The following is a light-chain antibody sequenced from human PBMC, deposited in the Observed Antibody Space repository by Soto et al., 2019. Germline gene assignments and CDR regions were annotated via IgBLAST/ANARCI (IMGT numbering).Light chain of an antibody. Sequence: QSVLTQPPSVSGAPGQRVTISCTGSSSNIGAGYDVHWYQQLPGTAPKLLIYGNSNRPSGVPDRFSGSKSGTSASLAITGLQAEAEADYYCQSYDSSLSGYLFGTGPKVTVL. V-gene: IGLV1-40*01. CDR2: GNS. CDR3: QSYDSSLSGYL. CDR1: SSNIGAGYD. J-gene: IGLJ1*01.